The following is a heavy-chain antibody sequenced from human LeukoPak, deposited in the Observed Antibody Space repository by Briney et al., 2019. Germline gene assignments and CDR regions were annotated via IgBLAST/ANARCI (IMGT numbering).Heavy chain of an antibody. J-gene: IGHJ4*02. CDR3: AKGWYSIDS. CDR1: GFTFSSFG. CDR2: ISYDGSNK. Sequence: PGRSLRLSCAASGFTFSSFGMHWVRQAPGKGLEWVAVISYDGSNKYYADSVKGRSTISRDNSKNTLYLQMNSLRAEDTAVYYCAKGWYSIDSWGQGTLVTVSS. V-gene: IGHV3-30*18. D-gene: IGHD6-13*01.